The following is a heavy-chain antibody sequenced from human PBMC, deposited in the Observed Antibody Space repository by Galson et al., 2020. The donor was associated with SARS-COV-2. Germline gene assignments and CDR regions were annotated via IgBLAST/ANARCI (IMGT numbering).Heavy chain of an antibody. D-gene: IGHD4-17*01. V-gene: IGHV4-30-2*01. J-gene: IGHJ6*02. Sequence: SETLSLTCAVSGGSISSGGYSWSWIRQPPAKGLEWIGYISHSASTYYNPSLKSRVTISIDRSKNQFSLKLSSVTAADTAVYYCARGGVPPVTTRGLPPYYYGMDVWGQGTTVTVSS. CDR2: ISHSAST. CDR1: GGSISSGGYS. CDR3: ARGGVPPVTTRGLPPYYYGMDV.